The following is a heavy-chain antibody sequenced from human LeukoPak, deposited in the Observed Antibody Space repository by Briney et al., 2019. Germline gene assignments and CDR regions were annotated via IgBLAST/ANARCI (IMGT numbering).Heavy chain of an antibody. CDR1: GDSISRGGDH. Sequence: SQTLSLTCTVSGDSISRGGDHWSWIRQHPGKGLEWIGYIYYSGSTHYNPSLKSRVTISVDTSKNQFSLKLSSVTAADTAVYYCARDQYYYGSGSWEVAGSYPVTHWGQGTLVTVSS. D-gene: IGHD3-10*01. J-gene: IGHJ4*02. V-gene: IGHV4-31*03. CDR3: ARDQYYYGSGSWEVAGSYPVTH. CDR2: IYYSGST.